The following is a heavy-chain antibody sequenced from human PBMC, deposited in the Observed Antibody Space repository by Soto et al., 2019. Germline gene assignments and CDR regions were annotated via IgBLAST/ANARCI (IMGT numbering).Heavy chain of an antibody. CDR3: AKRSRRLLFGGLSRYYYLYGMDV. Sequence: ASVKVSCKASGYTFTSYYMHWVRQAPGQGLERMGIINPSGGSTSYAQKFQGRVTMTRATSTSTVYMQLSSLSSEDTAVYHHAKRSRRLLFGGLSRYYYLYGMDVWGQGTTVTGSS. CDR2: INPSGGST. CDR1: GYTFTSYY. V-gene: IGHV1-46*01. D-gene: IGHD3-10*01. J-gene: IGHJ6*02.